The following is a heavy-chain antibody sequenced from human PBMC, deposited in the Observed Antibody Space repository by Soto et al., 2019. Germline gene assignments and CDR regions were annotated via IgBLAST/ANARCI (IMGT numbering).Heavy chain of an antibody. CDR3: ARGLDNWNYVGGYYYGMDV. D-gene: IGHD1-7*01. J-gene: IGHJ6*02. Sequence: SETLSLTCTVSGGSISSYYWRWIRQPPGKGLEWIGYIYYSGSTNYNPSLKSRVTISVDTSKNQFSLKLSSVTAADTAVYYCARGLDNWNYVGGYYYGMDVWGQGTTVTVSS. CDR2: IYYSGST. V-gene: IGHV4-59*01. CDR1: GGSISSYY.